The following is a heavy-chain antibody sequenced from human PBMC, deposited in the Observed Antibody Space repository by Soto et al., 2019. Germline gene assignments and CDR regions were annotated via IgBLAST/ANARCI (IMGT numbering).Heavy chain of an antibody. V-gene: IGHV3-23*01. J-gene: IGHJ6*02. CDR1: GFTFDKYV. CDR2: ISGTADKT. D-gene: IGHD3-3*01. Sequence: GGSLRLSCAASGFTFDKYVMSWVRQAPGKGLEWVSGISGTADKTYYAGSVKGRFTISRDNSKNTLYLRMNSLRAEDTAVYYCVKDWSGKKCPCMDVWGQGTTVTVSS. CDR3: VKDWSGKKCPCMDV.